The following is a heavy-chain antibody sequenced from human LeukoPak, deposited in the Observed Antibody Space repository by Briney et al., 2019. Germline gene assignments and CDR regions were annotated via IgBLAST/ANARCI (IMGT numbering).Heavy chain of an antibody. CDR1: GGSFSGYY. D-gene: IGHD5-12*01. J-gene: IGHJ5*02. CDR2: INHSGST. Sequence: PSETLSLTCAVYGGSFSGYYWSWIRQPPGKGLEWIGEINHSGSTNYNPSLKSRVTISVDTSKNQFSLKLSSVTAADTAVYYCARDARAYAGWFDTSGQGTLVTVSS. V-gene: IGHV4-34*01. CDR3: ARDARAYAGWFDT.